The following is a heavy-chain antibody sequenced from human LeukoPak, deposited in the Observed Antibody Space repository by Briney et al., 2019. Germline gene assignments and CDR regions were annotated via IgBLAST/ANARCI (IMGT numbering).Heavy chain of an antibody. CDR3: AKTQGGSSWSRPIDL. V-gene: IGHV3-53*01. D-gene: IGHD6-13*01. Sequence: GGSLRLSCAASGFTVSSNYMSWVRQAPGKGLVWVSVIYSGGNTYYADSVKGRFTISRDNSKNMLYLQMNSLRAEDTAVYYCAKTQGGSSWSRPIDLWGRGTLVTVSS. CDR2: IYSGGNT. J-gene: IGHJ2*01. CDR1: GFTVSSNY.